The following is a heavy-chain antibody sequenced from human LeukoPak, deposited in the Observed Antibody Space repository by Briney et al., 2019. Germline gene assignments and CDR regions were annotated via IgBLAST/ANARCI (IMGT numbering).Heavy chain of an antibody. CDR2: IYDSGST. V-gene: IGHV4-59*01. J-gene: IGHJ6*02. CDR1: GGSMTNLY. CDR3: AKGGSTNFYYGDV. D-gene: IGHD2/OR15-2a*01. Sequence: SETLSLTCSVSGGSMTNLYWTWIRQPPGKGLEWIGDIYDSGSTRYNTSLESGVTISVDTSKNQFSLKLSSVTAADRAVYYCAKGGSTNFYYGDVWGQGATVTLSS.